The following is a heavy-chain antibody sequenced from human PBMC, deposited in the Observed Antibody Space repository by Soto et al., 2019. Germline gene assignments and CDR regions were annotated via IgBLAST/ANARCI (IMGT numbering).Heavy chain of an antibody. CDR1: GYTFTSYY. V-gene: IGHV1-46*01. J-gene: IGHJ6*02. Sequence: ASVKVSCKASGYTFTSYYMHWVRQAPGQGLEWMGIINPSGGSTSYAQKLQGRVTMTRDTSTSTVYMELSSLRSEDTAVYYCATPYQYYDFWGGYYYDGMEVWGQGTKVTV. D-gene: IGHD3-3*01. CDR3: ATPYQYYDFWGGYYYDGMEV. CDR2: INPSGGST.